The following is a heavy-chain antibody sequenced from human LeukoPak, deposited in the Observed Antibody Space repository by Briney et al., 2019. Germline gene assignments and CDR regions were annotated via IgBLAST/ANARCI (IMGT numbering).Heavy chain of an antibody. D-gene: IGHD6-13*01. V-gene: IGHV1-2*06. Sequence: ASXXVSCKASGYTFTGYHIHWVGQAPGQGLEWRGRINPYSVYTNFAQKFQGRVTMTRDTSITTAYMDLSSLTPDDTAVYFCARDQGSLTRSWYTGYWGQGTQVTVSS. J-gene: IGHJ4*02. CDR2: INPYSVYT. CDR3: ARDQGSLTRSWYTGY. CDR1: GYTFTGYH.